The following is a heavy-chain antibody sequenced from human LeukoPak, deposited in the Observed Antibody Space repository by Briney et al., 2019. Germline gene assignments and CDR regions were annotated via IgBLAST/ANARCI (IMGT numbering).Heavy chain of an antibody. CDR1: EFTFSRYW. CDR3: ARVGGSSWYGAFDI. V-gene: IGHV3-7*01. Sequence: PGGSLRLSCAASEFTFSRYWMSWVRQAPGKGLEWVANIKQDGSEKYYVDSVKGRFTISRDNAKNSLYLQMNSLRAEDTAVYYCARVGGSSWYGAFDIWGQGTMVTVSS. J-gene: IGHJ3*02. D-gene: IGHD6-13*01. CDR2: IKQDGSEK.